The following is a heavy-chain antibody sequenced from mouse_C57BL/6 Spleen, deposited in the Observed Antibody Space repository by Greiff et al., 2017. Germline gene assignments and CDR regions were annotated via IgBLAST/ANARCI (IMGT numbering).Heavy chain of an antibody. CDR1: GFTFSSYA. J-gene: IGHJ4*01. Sequence: DVHLVESGGGLVKPGGSLKLSCAASGFTFSSYAMSWVRQTPEKRLEWVATISDGGSYTYSPDNVKGRFTISRDNAKNNLYLQMSHLKSEDTAMYYCARDGVGDYAMDYWGQGTSVTVSS. CDR2: ISDGGSYT. V-gene: IGHV5-4*01. CDR3: ARDGVGDYAMDY. D-gene: IGHD1-1*01.